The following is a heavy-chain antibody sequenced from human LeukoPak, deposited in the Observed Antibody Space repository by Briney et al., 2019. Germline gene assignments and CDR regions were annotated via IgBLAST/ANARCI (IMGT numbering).Heavy chain of an antibody. J-gene: IGHJ5*02. CDR3: ARVLKNFYDAKWFDP. CDR1: GFIVSSNH. V-gene: IGHV3-53*01. CDR2: IYSGETT. Sequence: GGSLRLSCEASGFIVSSNHMSWVRQAPGKGLEWISAIYSGETTHYADSVKGRFTISRDNSKNTPYLQMNSLRVEDTAVYYCARVLKNFYDAKWFDPWGQGTLVTVSS. D-gene: IGHD2/OR15-2a*01.